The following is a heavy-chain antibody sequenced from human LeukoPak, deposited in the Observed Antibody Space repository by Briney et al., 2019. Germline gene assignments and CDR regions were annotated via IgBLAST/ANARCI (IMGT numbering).Heavy chain of an antibody. J-gene: IGHJ4*02. Sequence: GGSLRLSCTASGFTFGDYAMSWVRQAPGKGLEWVGFIRSKAYGGTTEYAASVKGRFTISRDDSKSIAYLQMNSLKTEDTAVYYCTRDGYDSSGYYYSRAVDYWGQGTLVTVSS. CDR2: IRSKAYGGTT. CDR3: TRDGYDSSGYYYSRAVDY. D-gene: IGHD3-22*01. CDR1: GFTFGDYA. V-gene: IGHV3-49*04.